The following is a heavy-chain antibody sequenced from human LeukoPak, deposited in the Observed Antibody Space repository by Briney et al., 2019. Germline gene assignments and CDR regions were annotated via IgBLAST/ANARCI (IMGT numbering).Heavy chain of an antibody. D-gene: IGHD3-9*01. V-gene: IGHV3-21*01. Sequence: GGSLRLSCAASGFTFSSYSMNWVRQAPGKGLEWVSSISSSSSYINYADSVKGRFTISRDNAKNSLYLQMNSLRVEDTAVYYCAREASSYDILTACYLNWFDPWGQGTLVTVSS. J-gene: IGHJ5*02. CDR2: ISSSSSYI. CDR1: GFTFSSYS. CDR3: AREASSYDILTACYLNWFDP.